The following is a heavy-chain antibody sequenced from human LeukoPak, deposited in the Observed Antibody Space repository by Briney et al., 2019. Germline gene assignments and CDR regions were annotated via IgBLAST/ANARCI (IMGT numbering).Heavy chain of an antibody. D-gene: IGHD6-19*01. Sequence: ASVKVSCKASGYTFTGYYMHWVRQAPGQGLGWMGRINPNSGGTNYAQKFQGRVTTTRDTSISTAYMELSRLRSDDTAVYYCARGSGAVAAPFDPWGQGTLVTVSS. CDR1: GYTFTGYY. CDR3: ARGSGAVAAPFDP. J-gene: IGHJ5*02. V-gene: IGHV1-2*06. CDR2: INPNSGGT.